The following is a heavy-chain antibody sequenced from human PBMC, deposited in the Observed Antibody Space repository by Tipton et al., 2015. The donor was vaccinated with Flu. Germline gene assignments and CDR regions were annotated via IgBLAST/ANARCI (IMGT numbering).Heavy chain of an antibody. J-gene: IGHJ5*02. D-gene: IGHD1-26*01. V-gene: IGHV3-7*01. CDR3: ARHTGTYWWFDP. Sequence: SLRLSCAASGFTFSSYWMSWVRQAPGKGLEWVANIKQDGSEKYYVDSVKGRFTISRDNAENSLSLQMNRLRVDDTAVYYCARHTGTYWWFDPRGQGTLVTVSA. CDR1: GFTFSSYW. CDR2: IKQDGSEK.